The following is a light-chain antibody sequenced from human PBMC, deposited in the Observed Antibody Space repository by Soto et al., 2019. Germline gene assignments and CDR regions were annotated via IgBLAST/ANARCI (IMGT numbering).Light chain of an antibody. CDR1: SGSVSTSYY. CDR3: VLYVGSGMRV. CDR2: SAN. Sequence: QTVVTQEPSLSVSPGGTVTLTCGLSSGSVSTSYYPSWYQQTPGQAPRTLMYSANTRSSGVPDRFSGSILGNKAALTITGAQADDEADYYCVLYVGSGMRVFGGGTKLTVL. V-gene: IGLV8-61*01. J-gene: IGLJ3*02.